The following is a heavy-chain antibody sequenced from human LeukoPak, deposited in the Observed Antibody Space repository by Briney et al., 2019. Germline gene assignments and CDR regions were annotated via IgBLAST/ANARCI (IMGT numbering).Heavy chain of an antibody. J-gene: IGHJ6*02. D-gene: IGHD6-6*01. Sequence: ASVKVSCKASGYTFTSYDINWVRQATGQGLEWMGWMNPNSGNTGYAQKFQGRVTMTRNTSISTACMELSSLRSEDTAVYYCARDVAARPFYYYGMDVWGQGTTVTVSS. CDR3: ARDVAARPFYYYGMDV. CDR2: MNPNSGNT. CDR1: GYTFTSYD. V-gene: IGHV1-8*01.